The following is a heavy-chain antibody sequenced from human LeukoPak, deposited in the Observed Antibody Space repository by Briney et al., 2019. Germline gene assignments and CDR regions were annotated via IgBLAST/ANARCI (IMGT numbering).Heavy chain of an antibody. D-gene: IGHD1-26*01. V-gene: IGHV4-61*08. CDR1: GGSISSGGYY. Sequence: PSETLSHTCTVSGGSISSGGYYWSWIRQPPGKGLEWIGYIYYSGSTNYNPSLKSRVTISVDTSKNQFSLKLSSVTAADTAVYYCARGGWVAPYDYWGQGTLVTVSS. CDR3: ARGGWVAPYDY. J-gene: IGHJ4*02. CDR2: IYYSGST.